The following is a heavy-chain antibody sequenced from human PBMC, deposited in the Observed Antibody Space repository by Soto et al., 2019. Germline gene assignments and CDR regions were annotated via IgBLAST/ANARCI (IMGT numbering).Heavy chain of an antibody. D-gene: IGHD3-16*02. CDR2: ISWNSGSI. J-gene: IGHJ4*02. CDR1: GFTFDDYA. Sequence: SLRLSCVASGFTFDDYAMHWVRQAPGKGLEWVSGISWNSGSIGYADSVKGRFTISRDNAKNSLYLQMNSLRAEDTALYYCAKDMITFRGVISKPIDYWGQGTLVTVSS. V-gene: IGHV3-9*01. CDR3: AKDMITFRGVISKPIDY.